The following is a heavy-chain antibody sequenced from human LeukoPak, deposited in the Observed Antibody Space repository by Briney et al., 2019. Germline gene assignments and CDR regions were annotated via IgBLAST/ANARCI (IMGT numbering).Heavy chain of an antibody. CDR2: LNTGGNST. CDR1: GFNFSNYW. J-gene: IGHJ4*02. V-gene: IGHV3-74*01. CDR3: TREGAYDSGTYGAGDY. D-gene: IGHD3-10*01. Sequence: GGSLRLSCTASGFNFSNYWMHWVRQALGKGLVWVSRLNTGGNSTIYADSVKGRFIISRDNAKSTLYLQMNSLRADNTGVYYCTREGAYDSGTYGAGDYWGQGTLVTVSS.